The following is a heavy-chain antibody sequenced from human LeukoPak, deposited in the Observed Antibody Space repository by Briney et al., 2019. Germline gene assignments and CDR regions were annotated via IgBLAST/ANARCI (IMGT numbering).Heavy chain of an antibody. CDR1: GFTFSNYA. CDR3: AKWGDFDVLTGYYVPDF. Sequence: GSPRLSCAASGFTFSNYAMSWVRPAPGKGLEWVSAITGSGGNTYYADSVKGRFTISRDNSKNTLYLQMNSLRDEDTAVYYCAKWGDFDVLTGYYVPDFWGQGTLVTVSS. J-gene: IGHJ4*02. V-gene: IGHV3-23*01. CDR2: ITGSGGNT. D-gene: IGHD3-9*01.